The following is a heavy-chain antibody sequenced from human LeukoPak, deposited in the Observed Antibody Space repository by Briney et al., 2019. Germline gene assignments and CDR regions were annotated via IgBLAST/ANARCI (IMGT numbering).Heavy chain of an antibody. Sequence: GGSLRLSCAASGFTFSSYSMNWVRRAPGKGLEWVSSISSSSSYIYYADSVKGRFTISRDNAKNSLYLQMNSLRAEDTAVYYCARVLGTMVRGVSGDFDYWGQGTLVTVSS. V-gene: IGHV3-21*01. CDR3: ARVLGTMVRGVSGDFDY. J-gene: IGHJ4*02. CDR2: ISSSSSYI. CDR1: GFTFSSYS. D-gene: IGHD3-10*01.